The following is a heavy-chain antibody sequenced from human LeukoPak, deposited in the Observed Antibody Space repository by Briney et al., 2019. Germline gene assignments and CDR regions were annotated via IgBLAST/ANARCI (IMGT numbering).Heavy chain of an antibody. Sequence: PGGSLRLSCAASGFTFSSYGMHWVRQAPGKGLEWVAVISYDGSNKYYADSVKGRFTISRDNSKNTLYLQMNSLRAEDTAVYYCARDGRLLWFGELWHAFDIWGQGTMVTVSS. D-gene: IGHD3-10*01. J-gene: IGHJ3*02. CDR3: ARDGRLLWFGELWHAFDI. V-gene: IGHV3-30*19. CDR1: GFTFSSYG. CDR2: ISYDGSNK.